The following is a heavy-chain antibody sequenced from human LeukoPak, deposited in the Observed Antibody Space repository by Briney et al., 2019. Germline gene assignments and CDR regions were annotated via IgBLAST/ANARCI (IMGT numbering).Heavy chain of an antibody. V-gene: IGHV1-2*04. D-gene: IGHD1-26*01. J-gene: IGHJ2*01. CDR2: INPNSGGT. CDR3: ARDAEYSGSPDDHWYFDL. Sequence: ASVKVSCKASGGTFSSYVISWVRQAPGQGLEWMGWINPNSGGTNYAQKFQGWVTMTRDTSLSTAYMELSRLRSDDTAVYYCARDAEYSGSPDDHWYFDLWGRGTLVTVSS. CDR1: GGTFSSYV.